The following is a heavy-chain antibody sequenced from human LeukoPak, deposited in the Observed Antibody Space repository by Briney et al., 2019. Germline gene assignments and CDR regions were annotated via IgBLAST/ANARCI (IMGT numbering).Heavy chain of an antibody. CDR3: ARDVILRPYYYYGMDV. D-gene: IGHD2/OR15-2a*01. V-gene: IGHV4-30-4*08. Sequence: SETLSLTCSVSGDSISSRDYYWSWIRQPPGKGLEWIGYIYYSGSTSYNPSLKSRVTISVDTSKNQFSLRLSSVTAADTAVYYCARDVILRPYYYYGMDVWGQGTTVTVSS. CDR1: GDSISSRDYY. J-gene: IGHJ6*02. CDR2: IYYSGST.